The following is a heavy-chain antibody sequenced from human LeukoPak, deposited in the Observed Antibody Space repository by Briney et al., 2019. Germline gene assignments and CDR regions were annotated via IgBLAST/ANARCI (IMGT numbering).Heavy chain of an antibody. D-gene: IGHD3-10*01. J-gene: IGHJ4*02. CDR2: IYYSGST. Sequence: PSEILSLTCTVSVGSISSYYWSWIRQPPGKGLEWIGYIYYSGSTNYNPSLKSRVTISIDTSKNQFSLKLSSVTAADTAMYYCASHYGSGFDYWGQGTLVTVSS. V-gene: IGHV4-59*01. CDR1: VGSISSYY. CDR3: ASHYGSGFDY.